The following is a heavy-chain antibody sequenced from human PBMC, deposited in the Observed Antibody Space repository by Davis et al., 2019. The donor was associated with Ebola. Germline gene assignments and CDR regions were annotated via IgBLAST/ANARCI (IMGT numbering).Heavy chain of an antibody. V-gene: IGHV1-46*01. CDR2: INPSGGST. CDR3: ASNRMGVNTPFDY. CDR1: GYTFTSYY. J-gene: IGHJ4*02. D-gene: IGHD1-14*01. Sequence: ASVKVSCKASGYTFTSYYMHWVRQAPGQGLEWMGIINPSGGSTSYAQKFQGRVTITADESTSTAYMELSSLRSEDTAVYYCASNRMGVNTPFDYWGQGTLVTVSS.